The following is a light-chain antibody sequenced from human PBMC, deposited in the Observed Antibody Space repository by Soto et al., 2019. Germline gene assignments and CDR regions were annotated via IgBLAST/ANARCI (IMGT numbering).Light chain of an antibody. Sequence: DIQMTQSPSSLSASVGDRVTITCQASQDISNYLNWYQQKPGKAPKLLIYDASSLQSGVPPRFSGSGSGTDFTLSINSLQPEDFATYYCQQTYSTPLTFGGGTKVDIK. CDR2: DAS. J-gene: IGKJ4*01. V-gene: IGKV1-39*01. CDR1: QDISNY. CDR3: QQTYSTPLT.